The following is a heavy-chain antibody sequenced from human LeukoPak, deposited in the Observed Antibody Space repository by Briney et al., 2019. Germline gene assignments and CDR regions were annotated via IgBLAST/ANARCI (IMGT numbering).Heavy chain of an antibody. D-gene: IGHD3-22*01. CDR3: ARHWGAGVYDSSGYYNHLDY. Sequence: PSETLSLTCTVSGGSISSYYWSWIRQPPGKGLEWIGYIYYSGSTNYNPSLKSRVTISVDTSKNQFSLELSSVTAADTAVYYCARHWGAGVYDSSGYYNHLDYWGQGTLVTVSS. V-gene: IGHV4-59*08. CDR2: IYYSGST. CDR1: GGSISSYY. J-gene: IGHJ4*02.